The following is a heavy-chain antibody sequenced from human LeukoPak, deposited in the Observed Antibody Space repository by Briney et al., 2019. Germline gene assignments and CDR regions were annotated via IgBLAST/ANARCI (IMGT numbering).Heavy chain of an antibody. CDR3: ARDLTHSASSHDS. CDR2: IIPDSGGA. D-gene: IGHD6-13*01. CDR1: GYTFTNYY. J-gene: IGHJ4*02. Sequence: ASVTVSCKTSGYTFTNYYVHWVRQAPGQGLEWMGYIIPDSGGADYDQRFQGRVTMTRDKSISTVYMELSSLRSDDTAVYYCARDLTHSASSHDSWGQGTLVTVSS. V-gene: IGHV1-2*02.